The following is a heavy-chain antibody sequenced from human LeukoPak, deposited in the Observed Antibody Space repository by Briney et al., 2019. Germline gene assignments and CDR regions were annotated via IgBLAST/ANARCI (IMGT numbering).Heavy chain of an antibody. CDR1: GYTFTSYG. J-gene: IGHJ4*02. Sequence: GASVKVSCKASGYTFTSYGVRWVRQAPGQGLEWMGWISGYSGNTNYAQKFQGRVTMTTEIFMSTAYMELRMLRSDDTAAYYCARALYGDILTGMPQPYYFDYWGQGTLVTVSS. D-gene: IGHD3-9*01. V-gene: IGHV1-18*01. CDR2: ISGYSGNT. CDR3: ARALYGDILTGMPQPYYFDY.